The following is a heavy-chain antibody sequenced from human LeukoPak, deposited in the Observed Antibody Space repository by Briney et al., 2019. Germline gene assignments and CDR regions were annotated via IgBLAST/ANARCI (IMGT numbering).Heavy chain of an antibody. J-gene: IGHJ4*02. Sequence: GGSLRLSCGASGFTFSNYAMSWVRQAPGKGLESVSDIRCTGGTTAYADSVKGRFTISRDNSRNTLYLQMNSLRAEDTAVYYCARADRYGTTWYGRVDYWGQGTLVTVSS. CDR1: GFTFSNYA. D-gene: IGHD6-13*01. CDR3: ARADRYGTTWYGRVDY. V-gene: IGHV3-23*01. CDR2: IRCTGGTT.